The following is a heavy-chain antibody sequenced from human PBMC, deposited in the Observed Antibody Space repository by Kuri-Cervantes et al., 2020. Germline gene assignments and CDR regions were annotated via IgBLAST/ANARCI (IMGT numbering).Heavy chain of an antibody. Sequence: SETLSLTCTVSGGSISSGDYYWSWIRQPPGKGLEWIGYIYYSGSTYYNPSLKSRVTISVDTSKNQFSLKLSSVTAADTAVYYCARGDIAANWFNPWGQGNVVTVSS. CDR2: IYYSGST. J-gene: IGHJ5*02. CDR3: ARGDIAANWFNP. CDR1: GGSISSGDYY. D-gene: IGHD6-25*01. V-gene: IGHV4-30-4*01.